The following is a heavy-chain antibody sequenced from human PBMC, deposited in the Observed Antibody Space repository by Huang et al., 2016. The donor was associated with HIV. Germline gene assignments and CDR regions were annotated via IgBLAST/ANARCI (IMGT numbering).Heavy chain of an antibody. V-gene: IGHV4-34*02. CDR3: ARMFKYDSGGYWGNDAFDI. CDR2: ISDSGST. Sequence: QVQLQQWGAELLKPSETLSLTCAVSGGSFSGHYWTWIGQPPGRGLEWIGEISDSGSTTYNPARKSRVTISGDTSQSQFSLKLNSVTAADTAIYYCARMFKYDSGGYWGNDAFDIWGQGTMVTVSS. J-gene: IGHJ3*02. CDR1: GGSFSGHY. D-gene: IGHD3-22*01.